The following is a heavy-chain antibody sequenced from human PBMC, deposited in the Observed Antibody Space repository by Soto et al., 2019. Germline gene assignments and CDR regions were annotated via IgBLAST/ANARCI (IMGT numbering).Heavy chain of an antibody. V-gene: IGHV4-34*01. CDR3: ERATNWFEP. CDR2: INHSGST. CDR1: GGSFSGYY. J-gene: IGHJ5*02. Sequence: QVQLQQWGAGLLKPSETLSLTCAVYGGSFSGYYWSWIRQPPGKGLEWIGDINHSGSTNYNPSLKSRVTISVDTSKNQVSLKLRSVTAADTAVDYCERATNWFEPWGQGTLVTVSS.